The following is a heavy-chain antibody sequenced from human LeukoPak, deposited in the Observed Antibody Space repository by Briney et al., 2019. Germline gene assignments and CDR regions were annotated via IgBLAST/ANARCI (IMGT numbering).Heavy chain of an antibody. CDR2: ISSSGSTI. D-gene: IGHD3-10*01. CDR1: GFTFSDYY. V-gene: IGHV3-11*04. Sequence: PGGSLRLSCAASGFTFSDYYMSWIRQAPGKGLEWVSYISSSGSTIYYADSVKGRFTISRDNAKNSLYLQMNSLRAEDTAVYYCATFPLMVRGGNYYMDVWGKGTTVTISS. CDR3: ATFPLMVRGGNYYMDV. J-gene: IGHJ6*03.